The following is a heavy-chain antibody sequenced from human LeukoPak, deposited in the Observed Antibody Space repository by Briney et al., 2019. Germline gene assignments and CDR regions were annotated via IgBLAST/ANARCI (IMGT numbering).Heavy chain of an antibody. D-gene: IGHD4-17*01. CDR2: ISYVGSNK. Sequence: GRSLRLSCAASGFTFSSHAMHWVRQAPGKGLEWVAVISYVGSNKYYADSVKGRFTISRDNSKNTLYLQMNSLRAEDTAVYYCARDRVSVGTVTTPGYWGQGTLVTVSS. V-gene: IGHV3-30*04. J-gene: IGHJ4*02. CDR1: GFTFSSHA. CDR3: ARDRVSVGTVTTPGY.